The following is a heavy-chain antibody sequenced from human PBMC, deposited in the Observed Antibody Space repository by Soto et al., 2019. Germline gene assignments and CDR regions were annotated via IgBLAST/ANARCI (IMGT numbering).Heavy chain of an antibody. CDR3: ASRDAYSGPAYY. CDR2: IYPGDSDT. Sequence: LKISCKGSGYRFSNYWIGWVRQMPGKGLEWMGIIYPGDSDTRYSPSFQGQVTMSADKSISTAYLQWSSLKASDTAMYYCASRDAYSGPAYYWGQGTLVTVSS. J-gene: IGHJ4*02. CDR1: GYRFSNYW. V-gene: IGHV5-51*01. D-gene: IGHD2-21*01.